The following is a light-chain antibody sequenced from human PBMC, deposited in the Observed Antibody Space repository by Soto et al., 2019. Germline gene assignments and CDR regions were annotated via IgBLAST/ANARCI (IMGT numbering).Light chain of an antibody. CDR2: WAS. J-gene: IGKJ5*01. CDR1: QSVFYSSNNKNY. Sequence: DIVMTQSPDSLAVSLGERATINCKSSQSVFYSSNNKNYVTWYQQKPGQPPKLLIYWASTRESGVPDRFSGNGSGKEFTLTISSLQAEDLAVYYRQQYYSTPNTFRQGTRVELK. CDR3: QQYYSTPNT. V-gene: IGKV4-1*01.